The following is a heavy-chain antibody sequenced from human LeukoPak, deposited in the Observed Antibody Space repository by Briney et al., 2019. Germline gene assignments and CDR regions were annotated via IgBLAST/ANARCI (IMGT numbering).Heavy chain of an antibody. CDR2: IGGRGGST. J-gene: IGHJ5*02. CDR1: GFTFSTYV. D-gene: IGHD3-16*01. Sequence: GGSLRLSCAASGFTFSTYVVTWVRQAPGKGPEWVSAIGGRGGSTYYADSVGGRFTISRDNSKDMVYLQMNSLKVEDTATYYCGKEGGAWGQGTKVTVSS. CDR3: GKEGGA. V-gene: IGHV3-23*01.